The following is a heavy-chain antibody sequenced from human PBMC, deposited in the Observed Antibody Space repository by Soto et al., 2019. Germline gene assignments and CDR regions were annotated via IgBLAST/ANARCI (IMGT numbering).Heavy chain of an antibody. CDR3: ARDRLLEQSLVPQGGYFDY. Sequence: GGSLRLSCAASGFTFSSYAMHWVRQAPGKGLEWVAVISYDGSNKYYADSVKGRFTISRDNSMNTMYLQMNSLRAEVTAVYYCARDRLLEQSLVPQGGYFDYWGQGTLVTVSS. CDR1: GFTFSSYA. CDR2: ISYDGSNK. V-gene: IGHV3-30-3*01. D-gene: IGHD6-19*01. J-gene: IGHJ4*02.